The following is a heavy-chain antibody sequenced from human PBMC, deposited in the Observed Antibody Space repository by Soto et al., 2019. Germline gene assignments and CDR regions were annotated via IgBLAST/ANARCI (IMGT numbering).Heavy chain of an antibody. CDR3: AAAPDTAMVSGMDV. Sequence: SVKVSCKASGFTFTSSAVQWVRQARGQRLEWIGWIVVGSGNTNYAQKFQERVTITRDMSTSTAYMELSSLRSEDTAVYYCAAAPDTAMVSGMDVWGQGTTVTVSS. CDR1: GFTFTSSA. V-gene: IGHV1-58*01. D-gene: IGHD5-18*01. J-gene: IGHJ6*02. CDR2: IVVGSGNT.